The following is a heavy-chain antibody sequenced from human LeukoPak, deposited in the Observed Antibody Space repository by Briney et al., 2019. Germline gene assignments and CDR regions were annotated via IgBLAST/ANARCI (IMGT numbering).Heavy chain of an antibody. CDR2: INPNSGGT. CDR1: GYTFTGYY. CDR3: ARDITMMAWAFDI. Sequence: GASVKVSCKASGYTFTGYYMHWVRQAPGQGLEWMGWINPNSGGTNYAQKFQGRVTMTRDTSISTAYMELSRLRSDDTAVYYCARDITMMAWAFDIWGQGTMVTVSS. J-gene: IGHJ3*02. D-gene: IGHD3-22*01. V-gene: IGHV1-2*02.